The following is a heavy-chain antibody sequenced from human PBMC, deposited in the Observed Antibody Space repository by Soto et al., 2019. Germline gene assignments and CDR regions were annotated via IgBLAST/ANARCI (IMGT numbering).Heavy chain of an antibody. Sequence: GGSLRLSCAASGFTFSSYAMHWVRQAPGKGLEWVAVISYDGSNKYYADSVKGRFTISRDNSKNTLYLQMNSLRAEDTAVYYCASSTLSYYYGMDVWGQGTTVTVSS. V-gene: IGHV3-30-3*01. CDR2: ISYDGSNK. CDR3: ASSTLSYYYGMDV. CDR1: GFTFSSYA. D-gene: IGHD4-17*01. J-gene: IGHJ6*02.